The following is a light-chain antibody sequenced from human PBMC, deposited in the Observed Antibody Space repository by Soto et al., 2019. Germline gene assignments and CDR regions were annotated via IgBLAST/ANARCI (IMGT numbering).Light chain of an antibody. CDR2: DAF. V-gene: IGKV1-33*01. CDR3: QQYDTFPVT. CDR1: QDINSY. J-gene: IGKJ5*01. Sequence: DIQMTQSPSSLSASVGDIVTISFQASQDINSYLSWYQQRPGKAPKLLIYDAFTLETGVPSRFSGSGSGTDFIFTISSLQPEDFATYYCQQYDTFPVTFGQGTRLEIK.